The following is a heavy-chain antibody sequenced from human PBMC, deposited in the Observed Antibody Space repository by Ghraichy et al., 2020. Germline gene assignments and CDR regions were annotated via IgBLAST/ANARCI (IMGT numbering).Heavy chain of an antibody. D-gene: IGHD4-23*01. CDR2: FDPEDGET. J-gene: IGHJ5*02. Sequence: ASVKVSCKVSGYTLTELSMHWVRQAPGKGLEWMGGFDPEDGETIYAQKFQGRVTMTEDTSTDTAYMELSSLRSEDTAVYHCATVAGGNSVGGLDPWGQGTLVTVSS. CDR1: GYTLTELS. CDR3: ATVAGGNSVGGLDP. V-gene: IGHV1-24*01.